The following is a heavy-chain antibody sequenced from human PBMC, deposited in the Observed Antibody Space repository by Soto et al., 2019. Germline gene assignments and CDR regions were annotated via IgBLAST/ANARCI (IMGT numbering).Heavy chain of an antibody. CDR1: CGSISSYY. V-gene: IGHV4-59*01. J-gene: IGHJ5*02. Sequence: SETLSLTCTVSCGSISSYYWSWIRQPPGKGLEWIGYIYYSGSTNYNPSLKSRVTISVDTSKNQFSLKLSSVTAADTAVYYCARATLAAAGTGWFDPWGQGTLVTVSS. CDR3: ARATLAAAGTGWFDP. CDR2: IYYSGST. D-gene: IGHD6-13*01.